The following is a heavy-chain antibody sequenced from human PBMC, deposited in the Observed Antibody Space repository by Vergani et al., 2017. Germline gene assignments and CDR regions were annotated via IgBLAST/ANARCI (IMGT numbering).Heavy chain of an antibody. J-gene: IGHJ4*02. V-gene: IGHV3-33*01. CDR1: GFTFSSYG. Sequence: QVQLVESGGGVVQPGRSLRLSCAASGFTFSSYGMHWVRQAPGKGLEWVACIWYDGSNKRYVESVKGRFTISRDNSKNTVYLQMNILRADDTAVYYCSRDFRVGATILDSWGQGSLVTVTS. CDR3: SRDFRVGATILDS. D-gene: IGHD3-10*01. CDR2: IWYDGSNK.